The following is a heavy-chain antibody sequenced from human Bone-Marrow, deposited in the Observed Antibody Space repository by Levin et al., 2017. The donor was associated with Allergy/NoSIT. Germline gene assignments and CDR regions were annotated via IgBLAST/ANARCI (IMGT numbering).Heavy chain of an antibody. CDR2: INDGGGTR. J-gene: IGHJ4*02. Sequence: TGGSLRLSCAASGFAFSRYEMNWVRQAPGKGLDWVAYINDGGGTRHYADSVKGRFTISRDNAKNSLFLQMNSVRVEDTGVYYCARSLTYGDPAIWGQGTPVTVSS. CDR1: GFAFSRYE. CDR3: ARSLTYGDPAI. D-gene: IGHD4-17*01. V-gene: IGHV3-48*03.